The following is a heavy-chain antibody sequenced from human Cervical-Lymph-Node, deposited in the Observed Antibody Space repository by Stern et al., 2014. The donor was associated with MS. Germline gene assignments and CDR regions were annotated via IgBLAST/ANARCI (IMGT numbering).Heavy chain of an antibody. CDR2: IYPGDSET. V-gene: IGHV5-51*01. Sequence: EDQLVESGAELIRPGESLKISCKGAGYKFSIYWIAWVRQMPGKGLEWMGIIYPGDSETRYSPSFQGQVTMSADKSTSTDYLQWSSLNASDTAMYFCARQTTAWASDVWGQGTLVTVSS. J-gene: IGHJ4*02. CDR3: ARQTTAWASDV. CDR1: GYKFSIYW. D-gene: IGHD1-14*01.